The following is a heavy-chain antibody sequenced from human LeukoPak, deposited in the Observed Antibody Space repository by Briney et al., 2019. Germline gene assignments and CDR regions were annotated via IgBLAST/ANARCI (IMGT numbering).Heavy chain of an antibody. V-gene: IGHV4-30-2*01. CDR2: IYHSGST. D-gene: IGHD6-6*01. CDR1: GGSISSGGYS. J-gene: IGHJ6*02. Sequence: PSQTLSLTCAVSGGSISSGGYSWSWIRQPPGKGLEWIGYIYHSGSTYYNPSLKSRVTISVDRSKNQFSLKLSSVTAADTAVYYCASSSSSGAPYYYYGMDVWGQGTTVTVSS. CDR3: ASSSSSGAPYYYYGMDV.